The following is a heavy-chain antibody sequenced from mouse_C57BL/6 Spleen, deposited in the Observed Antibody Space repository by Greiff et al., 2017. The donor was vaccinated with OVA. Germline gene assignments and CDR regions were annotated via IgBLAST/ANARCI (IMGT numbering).Heavy chain of an antibody. CDR3: ARMLGPDYFDY. D-gene: IGHD4-1*01. CDR2: ISYDGSN. J-gene: IGHJ2*01. V-gene: IGHV3-6*01. CDR1: GYSITSGYY. Sequence: VQLKESGPGLVKPSQSLSLTCSVTGYSITSGYYWNWIRQFPGNKLEWMGYISYDGSNNYNPSLKNRISITRDTSKNQFFLKLNSVTTEDTATYYCARMLGPDYFDYWGQGTTLTVSS.